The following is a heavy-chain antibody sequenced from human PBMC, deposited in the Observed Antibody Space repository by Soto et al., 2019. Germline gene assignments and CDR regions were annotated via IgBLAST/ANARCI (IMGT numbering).Heavy chain of an antibody. CDR3: ATDKEDCSGGSCYSALVRL. CDR2: FDPEDGET. Sequence: ASVKVSCKVSGYTLTELSMHWVRQAPGKGLEWMGGFDPEDGETIYAQKFQGRVTMTEDTSTDTAYMELSSLRSEDTAVYYCATDKEDCSGGSCYSALVRLWGQGTLVTVSS. J-gene: IGHJ4*02. CDR1: GYTLTELS. V-gene: IGHV1-24*01. D-gene: IGHD2-15*01.